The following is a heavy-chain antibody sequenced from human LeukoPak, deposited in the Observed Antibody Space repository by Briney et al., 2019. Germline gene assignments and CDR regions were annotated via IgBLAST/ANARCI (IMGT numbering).Heavy chain of an antibody. CDR3: ARDGTQLWLGTNNYYFDY. J-gene: IGHJ4*02. D-gene: IGHD5-18*01. CDR1: GGTFSSYA. Sequence: SVKVSCKASGGTFSSYAISWVRQAPGQGLEWMGGIIPIFGTANYAQKFQGRVTITADESTSTAYMELSSLRSEDTAVYYCARDGTQLWLGTNNYYFDYWGQGTQVTVSS. CDR2: IIPIFGTA. V-gene: IGHV1-69*13.